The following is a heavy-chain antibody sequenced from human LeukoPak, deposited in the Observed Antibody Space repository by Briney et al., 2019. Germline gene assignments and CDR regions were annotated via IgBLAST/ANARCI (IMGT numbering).Heavy chain of an antibody. Sequence: GGSLRLSCAASGFTFDDYAMHWVRQAPGKGLEWVSGISWNSGSKGYADSAKGRFTISRDNSKNTLYLQMNSLRAEDTAVYYCARGPFVVINAPDYWGQGTLVTVSS. D-gene: IGHD2-21*01. CDR1: GFTFDDYA. J-gene: IGHJ4*02. CDR3: ARGPFVVINAPDY. V-gene: IGHV3-9*01. CDR2: ISWNSGSK.